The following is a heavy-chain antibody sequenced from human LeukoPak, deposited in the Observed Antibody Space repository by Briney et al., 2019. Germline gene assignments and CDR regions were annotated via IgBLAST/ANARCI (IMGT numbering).Heavy chain of an antibody. CDR3: ARAPFYDYVWGSYRYRAFDI. CDR2: IYYSGST. CDR1: GGSISSSSYY. D-gene: IGHD3-16*02. V-gene: IGHV4-39*07. J-gene: IGHJ3*02. Sequence: SETLSLTCTVSGGSISSSSYYWGWIRQPPGKGLEWIGSIYYSGSTYYNPSLKSRVTISVDTSKNQFSLKLSSVTAADTAVYYCARAPFYDYVWGSYRYRAFDIWGQGTVVTVSS.